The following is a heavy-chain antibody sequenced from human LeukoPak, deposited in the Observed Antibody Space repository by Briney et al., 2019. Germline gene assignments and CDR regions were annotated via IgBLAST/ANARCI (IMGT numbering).Heavy chain of an antibody. CDR1: GGFITSYY. J-gene: IGHJ4*02. V-gene: IGHV4-4*07. CDR2: IYTHGTT. CDR3: ARGEGTTNFEY. Sequence: SETLSLTCTVSGGFITSYYWSWIRQPAGKGLEWIGRIYTHGTTNYNPSLKSRVTMSIDTSKNQFSLRLSSVTAADTAVYYCARGEGTTNFEYWGQGTLVTVSS. D-gene: IGHD4-17*01.